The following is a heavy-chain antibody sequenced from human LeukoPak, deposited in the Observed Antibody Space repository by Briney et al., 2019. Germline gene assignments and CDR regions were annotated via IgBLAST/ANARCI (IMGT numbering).Heavy chain of an antibody. D-gene: IGHD2-2*01. J-gene: IGHJ5*02. CDR1: GGSISSYY. CDR3: AREVEGKVVPASNWFDP. Sequence: SETLSLTCTVSGGSISSYYWSWIRQLAGKGLEWIGRIYTSGSTNYNPSLKSRVTMSVDTSKNQFSLKLSSVTAADTAVYYCAREVEGKVVPASNWFDPWGQGTLVTVSS. V-gene: IGHV4-4*07. CDR2: IYTSGST.